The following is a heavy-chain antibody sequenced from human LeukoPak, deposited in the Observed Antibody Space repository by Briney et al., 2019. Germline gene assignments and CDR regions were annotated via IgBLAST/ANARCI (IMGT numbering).Heavy chain of an antibody. CDR1: GGSISSSSYS. D-gene: IGHD2-15*01. CDR3: ARPYCSGGSCYSGYFDY. Sequence: PSETLSLTCTVSGGSISSSSYSWGWICQPPGKGLAWIGGIYYSGSTYYNPSLKSRVTISVDTSKNQFSLKLSSVTAADTAVYYCARPYCSGGSCYSGYFDYWGRGTLVTVSS. V-gene: IGHV4-39*01. J-gene: IGHJ4*02. CDR2: IYYSGST.